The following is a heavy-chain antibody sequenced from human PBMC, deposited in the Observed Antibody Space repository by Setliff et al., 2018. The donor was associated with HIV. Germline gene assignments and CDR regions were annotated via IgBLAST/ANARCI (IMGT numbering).Heavy chain of an antibody. V-gene: IGHV4-59*11. CDR3: ASGSPFDGFDM. D-gene: IGHD1-26*01. CDR2: IYTIGST. J-gene: IGHJ3*02. Sequence: NPSETLSLTCTVSGGSMSTHYWSWIRQTPGKGLEWIGHIYTIGSTHYNPSLRSRVTISIDTSKSHFSLRLKSVTAADTALYYCASGSPFDGFDMWGQGTMVTVSS. CDR1: GGSMSTHY.